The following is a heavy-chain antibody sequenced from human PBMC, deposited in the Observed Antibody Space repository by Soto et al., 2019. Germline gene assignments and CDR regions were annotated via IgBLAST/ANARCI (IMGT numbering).Heavy chain of an antibody. V-gene: IGHV4-30-4*01. CDR1: GDSISSVDYF. J-gene: IGHJ4*02. Sequence: QVQLQESGPGLVKPSQTLSLTCTVSGDSISSVDYFWSWVRQPPGKGLEWIWHIHYSGITYYNPSLKSRIPISVDTSRSQCSLRLSSVTAADTAVYYCARAWYWLVRLPFIYWGQGTLVTVSS. CDR2: IHYSGIT. D-gene: IGHD6-19*01. CDR3: ARAWYWLVRLPFIY.